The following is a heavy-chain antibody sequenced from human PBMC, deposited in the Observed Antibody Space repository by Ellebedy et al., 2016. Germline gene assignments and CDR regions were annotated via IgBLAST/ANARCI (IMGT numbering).Heavy chain of an antibody. CDR3: AKDRGPEAPSYMDV. Sequence: SLKISCAASGFTFDDYAMHWVRQAPGKGLEWVSGISWNSGSIGYADSVKGRFTISRDNAKNSLYLQMNSLRAEDTALYYCAKDRGPEAPSYMDVWGKGTTVTVSS. CDR1: GFTFDDYA. CDR2: ISWNSGSI. J-gene: IGHJ6*03. V-gene: IGHV3-9*01.